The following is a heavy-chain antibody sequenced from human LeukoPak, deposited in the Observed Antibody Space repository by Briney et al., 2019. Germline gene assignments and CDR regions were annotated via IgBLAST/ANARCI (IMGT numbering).Heavy chain of an antibody. CDR2: INSNSAGT. J-gene: IGHJ4*02. CDR1: GYTFTDYY. D-gene: IGHD6-13*01. CDR3: ARGSSIAAAGRGLDY. Sequence: APVKVSCKASGYTFTDYYMHWVRQAPGQGLEWMGWINSNSAGTNYAQKFQGRVTMTRDTSISTAYMELSSLRSDDTAVYYCARGSSIAAAGRGLDYWGQGTLVTVSS. V-gene: IGHV1-2*02.